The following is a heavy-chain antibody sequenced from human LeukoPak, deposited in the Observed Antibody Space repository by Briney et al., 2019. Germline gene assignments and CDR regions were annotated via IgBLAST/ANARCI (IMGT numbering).Heavy chain of an antibody. V-gene: IGHV4-31*02. CDR3: ARDRSSGDVFDI. CDR2: IYYSGST. Sequence: LRLSCAASGFTFSSYAMSWVRQHPGKGLEWIGYIYYSGSTYYSPSLKSRVTISVDTSKNQFSLKLSSVTAADTAVYYCARDRSSGDVFDIWGQGTMVTVSS. J-gene: IGHJ3*02. D-gene: IGHD3-22*01. CDR1: GFTFSSYA.